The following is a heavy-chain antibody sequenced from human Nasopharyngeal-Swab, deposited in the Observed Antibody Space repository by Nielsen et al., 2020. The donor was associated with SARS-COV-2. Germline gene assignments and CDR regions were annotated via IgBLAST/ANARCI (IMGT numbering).Heavy chain of an antibody. V-gene: IGHV3-48*01. J-gene: IGHJ3*02. Sequence: GGSLRLSCAASGFTFSSYSMNWVRQAPGKGLEWVSYISSSSSTTYYADSVKGRFTISRDNSKNTLYLQMNSLRAEDTAVYYCAKVAYSYGKIDAFDIWGQGTMVTVSS. CDR2: ISSSSSTT. CDR1: GFTFSSYS. D-gene: IGHD5-18*01. CDR3: AKVAYSYGKIDAFDI.